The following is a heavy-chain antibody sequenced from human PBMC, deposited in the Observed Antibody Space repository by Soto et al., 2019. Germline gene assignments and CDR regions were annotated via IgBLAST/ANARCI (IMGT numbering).Heavy chain of an antibody. CDR1: GYSFISHY. CDR2: INPSGGSA. D-gene: IGHD2-2*01. V-gene: IGHV1-46*01. CDR3: ARDYLSSKLSLSYFDF. J-gene: IGHJ4*02. Sequence: QVQLVQSGAEVTRPGASVKVSCKASGYSFISHYIHWVRQAPGQGLEWMGFINPSGGSATLAQKFQGTVTMPRDTSTTTVYMELSSLRSEDAAVYYCARDYLSSKLSLSYFDFWGQGTLVTVSS.